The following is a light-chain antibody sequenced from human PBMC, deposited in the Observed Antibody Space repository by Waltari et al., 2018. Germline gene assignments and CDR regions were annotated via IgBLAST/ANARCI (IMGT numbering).Light chain of an antibody. Sequence: SYVLTQPPSVSVAPGKTARITCGGNNIGNKNVHWSQQKPGQAPVLVSYYNGDRPLGIPERFSGSNSGNTATLTISRVEAGDEADYSCQVWDSGTDQQGVFGGGTKLTVL. CDR2: YNG. CDR3: QVWDSGTDQQGV. CDR1: NIGNKN. V-gene: IGLV3-21*04. J-gene: IGLJ3*02.